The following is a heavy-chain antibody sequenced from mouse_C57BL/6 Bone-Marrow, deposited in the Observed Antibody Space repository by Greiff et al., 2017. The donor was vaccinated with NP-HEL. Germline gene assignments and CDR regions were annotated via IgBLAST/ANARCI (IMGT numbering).Heavy chain of an antibody. J-gene: IGHJ1*03. D-gene: IGHD1-1*01. CDR3: TRVNYYYGSSPYWYFDV. CDR1: GFTFSSYA. Sequence: EVNVVESGEGLVKPGGSLKLSCAASGFTFSSYAMSWVRQTPEKRLEWVAYISSGGDYIYYADTVKGRFTISRDNARNTLYLQMSSLKSEDTAMYYCTRVNYYYGSSPYWYFDVWGTGTTVTVSS. CDR2: ISSGGDYI. V-gene: IGHV5-9-1*02.